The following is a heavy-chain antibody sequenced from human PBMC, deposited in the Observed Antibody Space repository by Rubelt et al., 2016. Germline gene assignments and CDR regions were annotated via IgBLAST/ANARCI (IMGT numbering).Heavy chain of an antibody. CDR2: INAGNGNT. V-gene: IGHV1-3*01. CDR1: GYTFTSYA. CDR3: SRVYGDHEGWFDP. J-gene: IGHJ5*02. Sequence: QVQLVQSGAEVKKPGASVKVSCKASGYTFTSYAMHWVRQAPGQRLEWMGWINAGNGNTKYSRKFQGRVTITMDTSASTAYMELSSLRSEDTAVDYWSRVYGDHEGWFDPWGQGTLVTVSS. D-gene: IGHD4-17*01.